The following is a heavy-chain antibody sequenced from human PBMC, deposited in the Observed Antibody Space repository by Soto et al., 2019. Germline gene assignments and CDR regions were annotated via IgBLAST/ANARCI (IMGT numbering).Heavy chain of an antibody. Sequence: QVQLVQSGAEVKKPGSSVKVSCKASGGTLLSYTISWVRQAPGQGLEWMGGIIPIFGIANYAQKFQGRVKITADESTGVAYMELSSLRSEDTAVYYCAGGEGATAMENVWGQGTTVTVSS. V-gene: IGHV1-69*01. D-gene: IGHD5-18*01. CDR3: AGGEGATAMENV. CDR1: GGTLLSYT. J-gene: IGHJ6*02. CDR2: IIPIFGIA.